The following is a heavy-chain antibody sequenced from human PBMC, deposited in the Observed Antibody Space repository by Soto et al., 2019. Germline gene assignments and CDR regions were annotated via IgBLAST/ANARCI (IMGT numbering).Heavy chain of an antibody. V-gene: IGHV4-59*11. Sequence: PSHTLSPTCRLSSPSLNILYLTWIRQPPGEGLEWIGYIYYSGSTNYNPSLKSRVTISVDTSKNHFSLNLSSVAAADTGIYYCARVSDRSGWGLAMGVWGQGTTVT. CDR2: IYYSGST. J-gene: IGHJ6*02. D-gene: IGHD6-19*01. CDR1: SPSLNILY. CDR3: ARVSDRSGWGLAMGV.